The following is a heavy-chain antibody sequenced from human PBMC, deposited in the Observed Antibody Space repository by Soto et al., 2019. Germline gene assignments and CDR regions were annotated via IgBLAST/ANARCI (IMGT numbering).Heavy chain of an antibody. CDR1: GFTFSNAW. CDR3: TTDRAYDYSNYDAFDI. J-gene: IGHJ3*02. Sequence: GGSLRLSCAASGFTFSNAWMSWVHQAPGKGLEWVGRIKSKTDGGTTDYAAPVKGRFTISRDDSKNTLYLQMNSLKTEDTAVYYCTTDRAYDYSNYDAFDIWGQGTMVTVSS. D-gene: IGHD4-4*01. CDR2: IKSKTDGGTT. V-gene: IGHV3-15*01.